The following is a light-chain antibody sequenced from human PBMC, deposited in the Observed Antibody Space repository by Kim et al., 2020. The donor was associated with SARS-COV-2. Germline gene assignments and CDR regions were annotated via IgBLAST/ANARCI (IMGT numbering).Light chain of an antibody. CDR1: DIGSKS. CDR2: YDS. V-gene: IGLV3-21*04. J-gene: IGLJ1*01. CDR3: QVWDSNSDHPV. Sequence: SYELTQPPSVSVAPGQTATINCGGDDIGSKSVHWHQQRPGRAPLLVMYYDSDRPSGIPERFSGSNSGNTATLSISRVEAGDEADYYCQVWDSNSDHPVFG.